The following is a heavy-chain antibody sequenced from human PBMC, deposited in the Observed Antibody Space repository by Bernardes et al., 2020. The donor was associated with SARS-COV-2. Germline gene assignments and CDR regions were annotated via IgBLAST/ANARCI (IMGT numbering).Heavy chain of an antibody. J-gene: IGHJ4*02. CDR3: ARGAPGY. CDR1: GGSFSGSD. Sequence: SETLSLTCAVYGGSFSGSDWSWIRQSPGPGLEWIGEINDSGSTNYNPSLKSRVTISKDTSKTQFSLKLSSVTAADTAVYYCARGAPGYWGQGTLVTGSS. V-gene: IGHV4-34*01. CDR2: INDSGST.